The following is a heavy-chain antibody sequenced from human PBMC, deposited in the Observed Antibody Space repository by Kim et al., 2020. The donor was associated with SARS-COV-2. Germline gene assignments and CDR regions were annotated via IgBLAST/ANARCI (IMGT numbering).Heavy chain of an antibody. D-gene: IGHD2-15*01. Sequence: DSVKGRFTISRDNAKNSLYLQMNSLRAEDTALYYCAKDIGVVVAAGGMDVWGQGTTVTVSS. CDR3: AKDIGVVVAAGGMDV. J-gene: IGHJ6*02. V-gene: IGHV3-9*01.